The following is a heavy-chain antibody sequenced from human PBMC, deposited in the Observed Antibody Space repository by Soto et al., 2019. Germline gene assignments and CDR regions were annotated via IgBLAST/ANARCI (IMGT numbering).Heavy chain of an antibody. D-gene: IGHD3-9*01. CDR1: GGSISSYY. Sequence: SETLSLTCTVSGGSISSYYWSWIRQPPGKGLEWIGYIYYSGSTNYNPSLKSRVTIAVDTSKNQFSLKLSSVTAADTAVYYCARGYLYFDYLTGMTQKYYFDYWGQGTLVTVSS. V-gene: IGHV4-59*01. J-gene: IGHJ4*02. CDR2: IYYSGST. CDR3: ARGYLYFDYLTGMTQKYYFDY.